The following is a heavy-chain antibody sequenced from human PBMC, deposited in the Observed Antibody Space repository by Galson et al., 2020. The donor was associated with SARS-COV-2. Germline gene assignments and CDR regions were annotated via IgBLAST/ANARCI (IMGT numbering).Heavy chain of an antibody. CDR2: IIPILGIA. D-gene: IGHD1-1*01. CDR1: GGTFSSYA. V-gene: IGHV1-69*10. Sequence: SVKVSCKASGGTFSSYAISWVRQAPGQGLEWMGGIIPILGIANYAQKFQGRVTITADKSTSTAYMELSSLRSEDTAVYYCARVFCDPFERFFPRRNPQITAQTGTTPLAPVVDVWGQGTTVTVSS. CDR3: ARVFCDPFERFFPRRNPQITAQTGTTPLAPVVDV. J-gene: IGHJ6*02.